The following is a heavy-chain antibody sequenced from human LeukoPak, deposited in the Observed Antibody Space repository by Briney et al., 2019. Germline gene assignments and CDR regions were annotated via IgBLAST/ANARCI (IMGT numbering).Heavy chain of an antibody. CDR3: AKWYRGYCSGGSCYGDY. CDR1: GFTFDDYG. Sequence: PGGSLRLSCAASGFTFDDYGMSWVRQAPGKGLEWVSGINWNGGSTGYADSVKGRFTISRDNSKNTLYLQMNSLRAEDTAVYYCAKWYRGYCSGGSCYGDYWGQGTLVTVSS. J-gene: IGHJ4*02. V-gene: IGHV3-20*04. CDR2: INWNGGST. D-gene: IGHD2-15*01.